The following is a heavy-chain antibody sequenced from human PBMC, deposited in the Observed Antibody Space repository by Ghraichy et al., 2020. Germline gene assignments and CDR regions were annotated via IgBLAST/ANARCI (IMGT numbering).Heavy chain of an antibody. CDR2: IYSGGVT. V-gene: IGHV3-53*01. J-gene: IGHJ6*02. CDR1: GFTVSTNY. CDR3: SRPEGRSDGMDV. D-gene: IGHD3-3*01. Sequence: GSLRLSCTASGFTVSTNYMTWVRQAPGKGLEWVSTIYSGGVTNYADSVKGRFTISRDNSKNTVFLQVSSLRGEDTAVYYCSRPEGRSDGMDVWGQGTTVTVS.